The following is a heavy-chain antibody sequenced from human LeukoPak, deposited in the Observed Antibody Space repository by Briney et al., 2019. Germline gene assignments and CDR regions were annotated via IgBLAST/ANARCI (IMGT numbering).Heavy chain of an antibody. Sequence: SVKVSCKASRGTFTSYAISWVRQAPGQGLEWMGGIIPIFGTANYAQKFQRTVTITADKSTSTAYMELSSLRSEDTAVYYCAREGSGYSDYWGQGTLVTVSS. D-gene: IGHD3-22*01. J-gene: IGHJ4*02. CDR2: IIPIFGTA. CDR1: RGTFTSYA. V-gene: IGHV1-69*06. CDR3: AREGSGYSDY.